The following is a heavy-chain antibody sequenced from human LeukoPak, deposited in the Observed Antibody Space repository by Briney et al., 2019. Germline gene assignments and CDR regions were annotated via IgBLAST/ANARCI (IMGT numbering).Heavy chain of an antibody. CDR1: GYTFTDYY. V-gene: IGHV1-2*02. J-gene: IGHJ4*02. D-gene: IGHD5-18*01. CDR2: INPNSGGT. CDR3: ARETWIQLWIHFDY. Sequence: ASVKVSCKASGYTFTDYYMHWVRQAPGQGLEWMGWINPNSGGTNYAQKFQGRVTMTRDKSISTTCMELYSLRSDDTAVYYCARETWIQLWIHFDYWGQGTLVTVSS.